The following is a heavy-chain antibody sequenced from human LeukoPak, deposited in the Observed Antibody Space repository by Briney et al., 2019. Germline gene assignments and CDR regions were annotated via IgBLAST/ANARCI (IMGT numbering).Heavy chain of an antibody. J-gene: IGHJ4*02. CDR1: GGSFSGYY. CDR2: INHSGSI. V-gene: IGHV4-34*01. Sequence: NPSETLSLTCAVYGGSFSGYYWSWIRQPPGKGLEWIGEINHSGSINYNPSLKSRVTISVDTSKNQFSLKLSSVTAADTAVYYCARGSVHKYYSYGPPYPFDYWGQGTLVTVSS. D-gene: IGHD5-18*01. CDR3: ARGSVHKYYSYGPPYPFDY.